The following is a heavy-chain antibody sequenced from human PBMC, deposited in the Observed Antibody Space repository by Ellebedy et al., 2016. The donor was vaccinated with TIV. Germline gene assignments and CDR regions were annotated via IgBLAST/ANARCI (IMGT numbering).Heavy chain of an antibody. CDR3: ARRVAMVGVGAESWLDP. CDR2: IHYSRGT. Sequence: MPSETLSLTCTVSDGSTTNYYWNWFRQTPGKGLDWLGHIHYSRGTIYNPSLNGRIAISIDTSKNQFSLRLTSVSAADTAIYYCARRVAMVGVGAESWLDPWGQGVLVTVSS. J-gene: IGHJ5*02. CDR1: DGSTTNYY. V-gene: IGHV4-59*01. D-gene: IGHD3-22*01.